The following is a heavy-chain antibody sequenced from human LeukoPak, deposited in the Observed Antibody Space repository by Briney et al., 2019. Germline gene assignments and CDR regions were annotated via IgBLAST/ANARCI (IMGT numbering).Heavy chain of an antibody. Sequence: GGSLRLSCAASGFTFSNAWMSWVRQAPGKGLEWVGRIKSKTDGGTTDYAAPVKGRFTISRDDSKNTLYLQMNSLKTEDTAVYYCTTDPPGGYFDWFIFDYWGQGTLVTVSS. CDR1: GFTFSNAW. CDR3: TTDPPGGYFDWFIFDY. J-gene: IGHJ4*02. V-gene: IGHV3-15*01. D-gene: IGHD3-9*01. CDR2: IKSKTDGGTT.